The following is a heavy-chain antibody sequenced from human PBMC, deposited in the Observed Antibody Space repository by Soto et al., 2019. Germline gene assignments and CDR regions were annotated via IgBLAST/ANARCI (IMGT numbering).Heavy chain of an antibody. J-gene: IGHJ4*02. CDR3: ARDLGMSAAGFDY. Sequence: GGSLRLSRAASGFTFSSYGMHWVRQAPGKGLEWVAVIWYDGSNKYYADSVKGRFTISRDNSKNTLYLQMNSLRAEDTAVYYCARDLGMSAAGFDYWGQGTLVTVSS. CDR2: IWYDGSNK. D-gene: IGHD6-13*01. CDR1: GFTFSSYG. V-gene: IGHV3-33*01.